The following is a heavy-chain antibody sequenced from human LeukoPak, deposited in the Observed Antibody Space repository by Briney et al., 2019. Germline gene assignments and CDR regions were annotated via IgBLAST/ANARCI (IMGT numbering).Heavy chain of an antibody. CDR2: INHSGST. CDR1: GGSFSGYY. Sequence: PSETLSLTCAVYGGSFSGYYWSWIRQPPGKGLEWMGEINHSGSTNYNPSLKSRVTISVDTSKNQFSLKLSSVPAADTAVYYCARDHLTRITMVRGVKNWFDPWGQGTLVTVSS. D-gene: IGHD3-10*01. V-gene: IGHV4-34*01. J-gene: IGHJ5*02. CDR3: ARDHLTRITMVRGVKNWFDP.